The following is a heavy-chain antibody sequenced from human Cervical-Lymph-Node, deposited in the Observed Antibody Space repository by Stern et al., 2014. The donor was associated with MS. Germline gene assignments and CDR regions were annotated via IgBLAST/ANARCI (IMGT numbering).Heavy chain of an antibody. J-gene: IGHJ3*02. CDR3: ARDGGGNSGGFDI. CDR1: GGTFSSDT. Sequence: QVQLGQSGAEVKKPGSSVKVSCKASGGTFSSDTISWVRQAPGQGLEWMEGIIPMFGTASYAQKFQGRVTMTADESTTTAYMELSSLRSEDTAVYYCARDGGGNSGGFDIWGQGTMVTVSS. V-gene: IGHV1-69*12. D-gene: IGHD4-23*01. CDR2: IIPMFGTA.